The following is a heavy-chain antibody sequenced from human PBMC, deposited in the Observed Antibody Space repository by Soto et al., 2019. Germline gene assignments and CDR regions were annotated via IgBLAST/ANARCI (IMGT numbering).Heavy chain of an antibody. CDR3: ARDSNPPYCSGGSCQTFDY. CDR2: ISSSGSTI. J-gene: IGHJ4*02. D-gene: IGHD2-15*01. CDR1: GFTFSDYY. Sequence: PGGSLRLSCAASGFTFSDYYMSWIRQAPGKGLEWVSYISSSGSTIYYADSVKGRFTISRDNAKNSLYLQMNSLRAEDTAVYYCARDSNPPYCSGGSCQTFDYWGQGTLVTVSS. V-gene: IGHV3-11*01.